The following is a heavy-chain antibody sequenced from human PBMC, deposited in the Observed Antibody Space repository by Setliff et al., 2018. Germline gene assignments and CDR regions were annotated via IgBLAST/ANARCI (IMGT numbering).Heavy chain of an antibody. V-gene: IGHV4-59*01. Sequence: PSETLSLTCAASGGYYWSWIRQHPGKGLEWIGYIYYSGTTNYDPSLKSRVTISVDTSKNQFSLKLSSVTAADTAIYYCARGGTYRYFDYWGQGTLVTVSS. CDR1: GGYY. CDR2: IYYSGTT. J-gene: IGHJ4*02. CDR3: ARGGTYRYFDY.